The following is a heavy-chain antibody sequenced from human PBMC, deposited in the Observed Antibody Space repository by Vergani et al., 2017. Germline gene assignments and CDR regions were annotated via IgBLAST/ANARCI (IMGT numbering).Heavy chain of an antibody. Sequence: QVQLQQWGAGLLKPSETLSLPCTVSGGSISSYYWSWIRQPPGKGLEWIGYIYYSGSTNYNPSLKSRVTISVDTSKNQFSLKLSSVTAADTAVYYCARVPYDFWSGSMGWFDPWGQGTLVTVSS. D-gene: IGHD3-3*01. CDR1: GGSISSYY. J-gene: IGHJ5*02. CDR3: ARVPYDFWSGSMGWFDP. V-gene: IGHV4-59*01. CDR2: IYYSGST.